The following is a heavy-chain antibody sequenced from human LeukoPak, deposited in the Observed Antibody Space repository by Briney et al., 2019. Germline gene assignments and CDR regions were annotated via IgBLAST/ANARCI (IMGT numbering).Heavy chain of an antibody. CDR3: ARVRLSSGYYQVFDY. CDR1: GGTFSSYA. CDR2: IIPIFGTA. D-gene: IGHD3-22*01. J-gene: IGHJ4*02. Sequence: SVKVSCKASGGTFSSYAISWVRQAPGQGLEWMGGIIPIFGTANYAQKFQGRVTITADESTSTAYMELSSLRSEDTAVYYCARVRLSSGYYQVFDYWGQGTLVAVSS. V-gene: IGHV1-69*13.